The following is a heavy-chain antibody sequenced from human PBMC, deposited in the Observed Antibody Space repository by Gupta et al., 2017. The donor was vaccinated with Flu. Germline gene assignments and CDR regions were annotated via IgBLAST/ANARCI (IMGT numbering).Heavy chain of an antibody. J-gene: IGHJ4*02. D-gene: IGHD4-4*01. CDR1: GFTFSSSW. CDR2: INDDGSTK. Sequence: EVQLVQSGGGLVQPAGSLRLSCAASGFTFSSSWMTWFRQAPGKGLEGVASINDDGSTKNYVDSVMGRFTISRDNAKNSLFLQMDSLRAEDTAVYYCARDRAYNCFDYWGQGTLVTVSS. V-gene: IGHV3-7*01. CDR3: ARDRAYNCFDY.